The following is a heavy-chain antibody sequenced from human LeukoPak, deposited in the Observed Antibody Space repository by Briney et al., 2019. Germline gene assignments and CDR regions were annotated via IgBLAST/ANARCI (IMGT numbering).Heavy chain of an antibody. V-gene: IGHV3-7*01. CDR3: AKDFGGSYD. CDR1: GFTFSSYW. J-gene: IGHJ4*02. D-gene: IGHD1-26*01. CDR2: IKQDGSEK. Sequence: PGGSLRLSCAASGFTFSSYWMSWVRQAPGKGLEWVANIKQDGSEKYYADSVKGRFTISRDNSKNTLYLQMNSLRAEDTAVYYCAKDFGGSYDWGQGTLVTVSS.